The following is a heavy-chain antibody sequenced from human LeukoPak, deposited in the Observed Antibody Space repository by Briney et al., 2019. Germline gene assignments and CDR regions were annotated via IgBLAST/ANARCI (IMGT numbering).Heavy chain of an antibody. CDR1: GYTFTSYD. J-gene: IGHJ3*02. V-gene: IGHV1-8*01. CDR2: MNPNSGNT. Sequence: ASVKVSCKASGYTFTSYDINWVRQATGQGLEWLGWMNPNSGNTGYEQKFQGRVTMTRNTSISTAYMELSGLRSEDTAVYYCARRPLTGDTRGAFDIWGQGTMVTVSS. D-gene: IGHD7-27*01. CDR3: ARRPLTGDTRGAFDI.